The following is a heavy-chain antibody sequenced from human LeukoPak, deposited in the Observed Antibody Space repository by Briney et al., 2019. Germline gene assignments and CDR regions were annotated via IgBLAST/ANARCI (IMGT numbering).Heavy chain of an antibody. Sequence: ASVKVSCKASGYTFTSYYMHWVRQAPGQGLEWMGIINPSGGSTSYAQKFQGRVTMTRDTSTSTVYMELSSLRSEDTAVYCCARDGEHSSGWFDFDYWGQGTLVTVSS. CDR3: ARDGEHSSGWFDFDY. CDR1: GYTFTSYY. D-gene: IGHD6-19*01. CDR2: INPSGGST. J-gene: IGHJ4*02. V-gene: IGHV1-46*01.